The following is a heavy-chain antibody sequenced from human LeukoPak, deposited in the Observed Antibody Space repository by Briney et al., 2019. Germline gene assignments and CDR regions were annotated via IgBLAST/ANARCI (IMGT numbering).Heavy chain of an antibody. J-gene: IGHJ4*02. D-gene: IGHD4-17*01. CDR3: ARTINYGDLLLGLYFDY. Sequence: SVKVSCKASGGTFSSYAISWVRQAPGQGLEWMGRIIPILGIANYAQKFQGRVTITADKSTSTAYMELSSLRSEDTAVYYCARTINYGDLLLGLYFDYWGQGTLVTVSS. CDR1: GGTFSSYA. CDR2: IIPILGIA. V-gene: IGHV1-69*04.